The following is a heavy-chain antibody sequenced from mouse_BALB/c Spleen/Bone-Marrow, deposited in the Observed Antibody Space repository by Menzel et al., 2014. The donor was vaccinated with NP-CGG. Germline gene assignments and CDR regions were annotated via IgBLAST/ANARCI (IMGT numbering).Heavy chain of an antibody. V-gene: IGHV5-9-4*01. CDR2: ISSGGSYT. Sequence: EVKLVESGGGLVKPGGSLKLSCAASGFTFSSYAMSWVRQSPEKRLEWVAEISSGGSYTYYPDTVTGRFTISRDNAKNTLYLEMSSLRSEDTAMYYCARDCSGYFDYWGQGTTLTVSS. J-gene: IGHJ2*01. D-gene: IGHD3-1*01. CDR3: ARDCSGYFDY. CDR1: GFTFSSYA.